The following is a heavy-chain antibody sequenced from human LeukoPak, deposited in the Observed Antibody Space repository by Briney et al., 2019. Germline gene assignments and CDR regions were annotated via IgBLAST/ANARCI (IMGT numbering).Heavy chain of an antibody. D-gene: IGHD3-9*01. Sequence: GGSLRLSCAASGFTFSSYSKNWVRQAPRKGLEWVSSISSSSSYIYYADSVKGRFTIFRDNAKNSLYLQMNSLRAEDTAVYYCARGYFDRLLYRHYYYYGMDVWGQGTTVTVSS. CDR1: GFTFSSYS. V-gene: IGHV3-21*01. CDR2: ISSSSSYI. CDR3: ARGYFDRLLYRHYYYYGMDV. J-gene: IGHJ6*02.